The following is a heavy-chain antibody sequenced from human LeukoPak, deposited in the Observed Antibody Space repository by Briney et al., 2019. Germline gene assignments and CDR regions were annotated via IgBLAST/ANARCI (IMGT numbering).Heavy chain of an antibody. J-gene: IGHJ6*02. Sequence: ASVKVSCKVSGYTLTELSMHWVRQAPGKGLEWMGGFDPEDGETIYAQKFQGRVTMTEDTSTDTAYMELSSLRSEDTAVYYCATGITMVRGARDYYGMDVWGQGTTVTVSS. CDR1: GYTLTELS. V-gene: IGHV1-24*01. D-gene: IGHD3-10*01. CDR2: FDPEDGET. CDR3: ATGITMVRGARDYYGMDV.